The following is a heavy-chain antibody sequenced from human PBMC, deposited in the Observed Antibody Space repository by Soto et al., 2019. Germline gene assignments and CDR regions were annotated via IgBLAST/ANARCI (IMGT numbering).Heavy chain of an antibody. CDR1: GGSISSGDYY. CDR2: IYYSGST. Sequence: QVQLQESGPGLVKPSQTLSLTCTVSGGSISSGDYYWSWIRQPPGKGLAWIGYIYYSGSTYYNPSLKSRGTISVDTSKNQFSLKLSSVTAADTAVYYCARDGGHYDILTCPPGDWGQGTLVTVSS. J-gene: IGHJ4*02. CDR3: ARDGGHYDILTCPPGD. V-gene: IGHV4-30-4*01. D-gene: IGHD3-9*01.